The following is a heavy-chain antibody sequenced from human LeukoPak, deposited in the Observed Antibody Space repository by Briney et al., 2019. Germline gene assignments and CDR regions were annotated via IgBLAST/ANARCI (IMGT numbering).Heavy chain of an antibody. CDR3: ARGSASNWPVDI. J-gene: IGHJ4*02. D-gene: IGHD4-11*01. CDR1: GGSFSNYA. Sequence: GASVKVSCKASGGSFSNYAISWVRQAPGQGLEWMGGITPVFGTAKYAQEFQGRVTITADDSTSTAYMQLSSLGSDDTAVYYCARGSASNWPVDIWGQGTLVTVSS. CDR2: ITPVFGTA. V-gene: IGHV1-69*13.